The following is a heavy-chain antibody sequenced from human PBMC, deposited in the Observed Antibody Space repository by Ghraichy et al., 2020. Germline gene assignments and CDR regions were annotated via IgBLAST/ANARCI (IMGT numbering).Heavy chain of an antibody. J-gene: IGHJ4*02. CDR1: GFTFSTYW. CDR2: IKQDGSEK. D-gene: IGHD2-2*01. CDR3: ARGDLVWDIVVVPTAIPFDY. V-gene: IGHV3-7*01. Sequence: GGSLRLSCAASGFTFSTYWMSWVRQAPGKGLEWVANIKQDGSEKYYVDSVKGRFTVSRDNAKNSVYLQMNSLRAEDTAVYYCARGDLVWDIVVVPTAIPFDYWGQGTLVTVSS.